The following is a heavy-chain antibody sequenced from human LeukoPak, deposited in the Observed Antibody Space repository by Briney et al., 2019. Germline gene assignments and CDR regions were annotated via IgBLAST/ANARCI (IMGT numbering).Heavy chain of an antibody. D-gene: IGHD6-19*01. CDR2: ISGSGSTI. CDR3: ASLLIAVASTRAFGS. J-gene: IGHJ5*01. V-gene: IGHV3-48*03. CDR1: GFTFSSYE. Sequence: GGSLRLSCAASGFTFSSYEMNWVRQAPGKGLEWVSYISGSGSTIYPADSVKGRFTISRDNAKNSLYLQMNSLRAEDTAVYYCASLLIAVASTRAFGSWGQGTLVTVSS.